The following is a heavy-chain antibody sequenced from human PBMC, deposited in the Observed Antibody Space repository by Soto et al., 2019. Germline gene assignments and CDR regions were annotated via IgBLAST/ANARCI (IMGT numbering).Heavy chain of an antibody. Sequence: QLQLEESGPGLVKPSETLSLTCTVSGGSISSSSYYWGWLRQSPGQGLEWFGSLYYSGSTYYSPSLKSRVTIPGDTSKKQSSLRLSSVTATDTAVYYCARISVASRYMDVWGKGATVTVSS. CDR2: LYYSGST. CDR1: GGSISSSSYY. D-gene: IGHD5-12*01. CDR3: ARISVASRYMDV. V-gene: IGHV4-39*01. J-gene: IGHJ6*03.